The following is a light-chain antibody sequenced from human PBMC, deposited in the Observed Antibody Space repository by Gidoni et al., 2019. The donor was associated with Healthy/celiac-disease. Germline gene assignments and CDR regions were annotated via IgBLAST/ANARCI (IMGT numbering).Light chain of an antibody. CDR2: GAS. Sequence: EIVLTPSPVTLSLSPGERATLSCRASQSVSSSYLAWYQQKPGQAPRLLIYGASSRATGIPDRFSGSGSGTDFTLTISRLEPEDFAVYYCQQYGSSPGTFGQGTKVEIK. V-gene: IGKV3-20*01. J-gene: IGKJ1*01. CDR3: QQYGSSPGT. CDR1: QSVSSSY.